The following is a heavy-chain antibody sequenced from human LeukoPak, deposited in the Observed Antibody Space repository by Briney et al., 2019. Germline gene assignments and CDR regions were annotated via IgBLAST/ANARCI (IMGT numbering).Heavy chain of an antibody. CDR1: GFTSDDYA. Sequence: GGSLRLSCAASGFTSDDYAMHWVRQAPGKGLEWVSGISWNSGSIGYADSVKGRFTISRDNAKNSLYLQMNSLRAEDTALYYCAKANDKAFDIWGQGTMVTVSP. V-gene: IGHV3-9*02. D-gene: IGHD3-22*01. CDR3: AKANDKAFDI. J-gene: IGHJ3*02. CDR2: ISWNSGSI.